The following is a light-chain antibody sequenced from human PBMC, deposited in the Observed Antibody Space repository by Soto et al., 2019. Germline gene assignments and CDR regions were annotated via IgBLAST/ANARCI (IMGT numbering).Light chain of an antibody. Sequence: DIQMTQSPSSLSASVGDRVTVTCRASQSISSSLNWYQQKPRKAPKVLISGASTLQSGVPSRFSGSGSVTDFTLTISSLQPEDATTYYCQQTYTTPWTFGQGTKVEIK. V-gene: IGKV1-39*01. CDR1: QSISSS. CDR2: GAS. CDR3: QQTYTTPWT. J-gene: IGKJ1*01.